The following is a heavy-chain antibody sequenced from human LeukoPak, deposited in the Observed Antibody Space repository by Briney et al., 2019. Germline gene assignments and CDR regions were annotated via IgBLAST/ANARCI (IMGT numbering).Heavy chain of an antibody. Sequence: SVKVSCKASGYTFTDYYMHWVRQAPGQGLEWMGRIIPILGIANYAQKFQGRVTITADKSTSTAYMELSSLRSEDTAVYYCARRGYTAMNGYWGQGTLVTVSS. V-gene: IGHV1-69*02. D-gene: IGHD5-18*01. CDR1: GYTFTDYY. CDR2: IIPILGIA. CDR3: ARRGYTAMNGY. J-gene: IGHJ4*02.